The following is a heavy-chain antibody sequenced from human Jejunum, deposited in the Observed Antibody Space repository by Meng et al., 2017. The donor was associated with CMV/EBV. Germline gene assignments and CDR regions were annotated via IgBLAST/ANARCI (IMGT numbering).Heavy chain of an antibody. Sequence: GSPFGFTPSWIGWLRQMPGQGLEWMAMINPDDPATKYSPSFQGQVPISVDKSISTAYLQWSSLKASDTAMYYCARGFAFTNYFDSWGQGTLVTVSS. CDR1: PFGFTPSW. J-gene: IGHJ5*01. D-gene: IGHD3-10*01. CDR3: ARGFAFTNYFDS. CDR2: INPDDPAT. V-gene: IGHV5-51*01.